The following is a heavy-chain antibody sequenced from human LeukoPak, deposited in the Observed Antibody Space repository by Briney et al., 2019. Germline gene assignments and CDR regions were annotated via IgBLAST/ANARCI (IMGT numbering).Heavy chain of an antibody. CDR3: AHRVGFGFDP. J-gene: IGHJ5*02. V-gene: IGHV2-5*02. CDR1: GGSVSSSSYY. D-gene: IGHD2-15*01. Sequence: TLSLTCAVSGGSVSSSSYYWRWIRHPPGKALEWLALTYWDDDKRYSPSLKSRLTITKDTSKNQVVLTMTNMDPVDTATYYCAHRVGFGFDPWGQGTLVTVSS. CDR2: TYWDDDK.